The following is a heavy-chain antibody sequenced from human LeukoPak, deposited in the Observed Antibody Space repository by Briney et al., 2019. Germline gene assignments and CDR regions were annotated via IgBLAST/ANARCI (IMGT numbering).Heavy chain of an antibody. CDR2: INHSGST. CDR3: ARGPAMVTPLVY. Sequence: PSETLSLTCAVYGGSFSGYHWSWIRQPPGKGLEWIGEINHSGSTNYNPSLKSRVTISVDTSKNQFSLKLSSVTAADTAVYYCARGPAMVTPLVYWGQGTLVTVSS. D-gene: IGHD5-18*01. J-gene: IGHJ4*02. CDR1: GGSFSGYH. V-gene: IGHV4-34*01.